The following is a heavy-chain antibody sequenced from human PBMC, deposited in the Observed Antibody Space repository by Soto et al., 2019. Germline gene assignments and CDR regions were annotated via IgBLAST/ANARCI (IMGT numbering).Heavy chain of an antibody. CDR1: GFTFSSYA. V-gene: IGHV3-23*01. Sequence: EVQLLESGGGLVQPGGSLRLSCAASGFTFSSYAMSWVRRAPGKGLEWVSAISGSGGSTSYADSVKGRFTISRDNSKNTLYLQMNSLRAENTAVYYCAKWGGGSGSYDYGMDVWGQGTTVTVSS. J-gene: IGHJ6*02. CDR2: ISGSGGST. D-gene: IGHD3-10*01. CDR3: AKWGGGSGSYDYGMDV.